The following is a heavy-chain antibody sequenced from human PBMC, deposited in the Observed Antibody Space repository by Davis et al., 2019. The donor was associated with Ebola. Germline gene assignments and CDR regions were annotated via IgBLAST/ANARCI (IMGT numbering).Heavy chain of an antibody. J-gene: IGHJ4*02. Sequence: SVKVSCKASAGTFISYAISWVRQAPGQGLEWMGGIIPQKFQGRVTITADESTSTAYMELSSLRSEDTAVYYCARDKHLMQPFDYWGQGTLVTVSS. CDR1: AGTFISYA. D-gene: IGHD6-13*01. CDR3: ARDKHLMQPFDY. CDR2: IIP. V-gene: IGHV1-69*13.